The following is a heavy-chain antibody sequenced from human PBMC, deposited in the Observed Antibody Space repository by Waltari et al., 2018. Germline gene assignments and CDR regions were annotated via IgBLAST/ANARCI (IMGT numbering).Heavy chain of an antibody. J-gene: IGHJ4*02. Sequence: QVQLVQSGSELKKPGASVKVSCKASGYTFTDHAMNWVRQAPGQGLQFLGWINTNTQNPFYARGFAGRFVFSLDTSISTAYMDIASLKTEDTAVYYCARELLGGGAFDSWGQGTLVSVSS. CDR3: ARELLGGGAFDS. D-gene: IGHD3-16*01. V-gene: IGHV7-4-1*01. CDR1: GYTFTDHA. CDR2: INTNTQNP.